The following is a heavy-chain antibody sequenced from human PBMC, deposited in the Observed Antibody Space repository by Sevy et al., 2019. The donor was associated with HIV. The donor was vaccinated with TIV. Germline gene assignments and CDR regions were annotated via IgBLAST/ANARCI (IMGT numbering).Heavy chain of an antibody. CDR3: ARERGVDYYDSSPDAFDI. CDR2: IKQDGSEK. CDR1: GFTFSSYW. V-gene: IGHV3-7*01. Sequence: GGSLRLSCAASGFTFSSYWMSWVRQAPGKGLEWVVNIKQDGSEKYYVDSVKGRFTISRDNAKNSLYLQMNSLRAEDTAVYYCARERGVDYYDSSPDAFDIWGQGTMVTVSS. J-gene: IGHJ3*02. D-gene: IGHD3-22*01.